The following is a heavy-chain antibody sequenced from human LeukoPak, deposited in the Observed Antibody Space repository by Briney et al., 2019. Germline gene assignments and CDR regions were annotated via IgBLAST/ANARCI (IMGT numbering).Heavy chain of an antibody. CDR3: ARGLYQLLSYYYYYYMDV. V-gene: IGHV3-66*01. J-gene: IGHJ6*03. D-gene: IGHD2-2*01. CDR1: EFSVGSNY. CDR2: IYSGGST. Sequence: GGSLRLSCAASEFSVGSNYMTWVRQAPGKGLEWVSLIYSGGSTYYADSVKGRFTISRDNSKNTLYLQMNSLRAEDTAVYYCARGLYQLLSYYYYYYMDVWGKGTTVTVSS.